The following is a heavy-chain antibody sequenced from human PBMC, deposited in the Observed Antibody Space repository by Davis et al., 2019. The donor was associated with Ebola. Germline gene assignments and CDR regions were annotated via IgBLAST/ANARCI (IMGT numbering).Heavy chain of an antibody. V-gene: IGHV3-11*01. CDR1: GSTFSDYY. Sequence: GGSLRLSCAASGSTFSDYYMSWIRQAPGKGLEWVSYISSSGSTIYYADSVKGRFTISRDNAKNSLYLQMNSLRAEDTAVYYCVRDTYVWGITILEGWFDPWGQGTLVTVSS. CDR3: VRDTYVWGITILEGWFDP. J-gene: IGHJ5*02. CDR2: ISSSGSTI. D-gene: IGHD3-9*01.